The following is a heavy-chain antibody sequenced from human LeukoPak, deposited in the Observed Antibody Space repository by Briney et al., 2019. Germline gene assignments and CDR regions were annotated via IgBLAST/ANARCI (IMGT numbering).Heavy chain of an antibody. J-gene: IGHJ4*02. CDR3: ARDRFENPIYDSSGYYYGAYFDY. Sequence: SETLSLTCAVYGGSFSGYYWSWIRQPPGKGLEWIGEINHSGSTNYNPSLKSRVTISVDTSKNQFSLKLSSVTAADTAVYYCARDRFENPIYDSSGYYYGAYFDYWGQGTLVTVSS. CDR2: INHSGST. V-gene: IGHV4-34*01. CDR1: GGSFSGYY. D-gene: IGHD3-22*01.